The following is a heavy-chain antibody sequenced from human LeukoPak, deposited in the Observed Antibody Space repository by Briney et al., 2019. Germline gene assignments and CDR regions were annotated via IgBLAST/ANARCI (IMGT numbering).Heavy chain of an antibody. D-gene: IGHD2-2*01. CDR2: IYYSGST. V-gene: IGHV4-59*08. CDR1: GGSISSYY. Sequence: PSETLSLTCTVSGGSISSYYWSWIRQPPGKGLERIWYIYYSGSTNYNPSLKSRVTITVDTSTNQFSLKLSSVTAADTAVYYCARYCSSTSCGRALDYWGQGTLVTVSS. J-gene: IGHJ4*02. CDR3: ARYCSSTSCGRALDY.